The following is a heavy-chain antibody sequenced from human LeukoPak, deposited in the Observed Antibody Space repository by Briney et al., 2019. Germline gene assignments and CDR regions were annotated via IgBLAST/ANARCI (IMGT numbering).Heavy chain of an antibody. J-gene: IGHJ6*03. D-gene: IGHD1-26*01. V-gene: IGHV3-11*01. CDR2: ISSTGSTI. Sequence: GGSLRLSCAASGFSFSDYTMNWVRQAPGKGLEWVAYISSTGSTIYYGDSVKGRFTISRDNAKDSLFLQMNSLRVEDTAVYYCAKNRGAGSHYYYHMNVWGKGTTVTVSS. CDR3: AKNRGAGSHYYYHMNV. CDR1: GFSFSDYT.